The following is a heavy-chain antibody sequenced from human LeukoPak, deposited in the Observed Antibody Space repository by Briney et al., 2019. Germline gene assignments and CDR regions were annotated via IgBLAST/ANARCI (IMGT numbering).Heavy chain of an antibody. CDR3: AGRYFVAMDV. J-gene: IGHJ6*02. V-gene: IGHV3-74*01. Sequence: GGSLRLSCAASGFTFSNSWMHWVRQAPGKGPVWVARIKGGGSTTYYADSVKGRFTISRDNAKNTLSLQMNSLRDDDTAVYYCAGRYFVAMDVWGQGTTVTVSS. CDR1: GFTFSNSW. D-gene: IGHD2-15*01. CDR2: IKGGGSTT.